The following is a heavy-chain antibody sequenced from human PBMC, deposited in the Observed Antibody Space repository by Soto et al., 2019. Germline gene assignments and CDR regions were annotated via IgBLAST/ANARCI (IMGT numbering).Heavy chain of an antibody. Sequence: GESLKISCKGSGYSFTSYWIGWVRQMPGKGLEWMGIIYPGDSDTRYSPSFQGQVTISADKSISTAYLQWSSLKASDTAMYYCVRAVKGRDGYNGYYYYYGMDVWGQGTTVTVSS. D-gene: IGHD5-12*01. CDR1: GYSFTSYW. CDR2: IYPGDSDT. CDR3: VRAVKGRDGYNGYYYYYGMDV. V-gene: IGHV5-51*01. J-gene: IGHJ6*02.